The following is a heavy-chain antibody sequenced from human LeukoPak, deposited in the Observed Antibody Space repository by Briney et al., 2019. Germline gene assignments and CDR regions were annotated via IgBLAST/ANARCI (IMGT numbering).Heavy chain of an antibody. Sequence: SETLSLTCTVSGGSISSYYWSWMRQPPGKGLEWIGYIYYSGSTNYNPSLKSRVTISVDTSKNQFSLKLSSVTAADTAVYYCARDTGYSSPGFDPWGQGTLVTVSS. CDR2: IYYSGST. CDR1: GGSISSYY. V-gene: IGHV4-59*01. J-gene: IGHJ5*02. CDR3: ARDTGYSSPGFDP. D-gene: IGHD6-13*01.